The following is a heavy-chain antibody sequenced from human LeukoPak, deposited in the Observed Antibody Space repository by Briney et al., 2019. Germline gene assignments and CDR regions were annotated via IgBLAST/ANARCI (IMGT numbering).Heavy chain of an antibody. Sequence: GGSLRLSCAASGITFSSFAMSWVRQAPGKGLEWVSAISGSGGSTYYADSVKGRFTISRDNSKNTLYLQMNSLRAEDTAVYYCAKESEVRGVVDYWGQGTLVTVSS. CDR1: GITFSSFA. D-gene: IGHD3-10*01. CDR2: ISGSGGST. J-gene: IGHJ4*02. V-gene: IGHV3-23*01. CDR3: AKESEVRGVVDY.